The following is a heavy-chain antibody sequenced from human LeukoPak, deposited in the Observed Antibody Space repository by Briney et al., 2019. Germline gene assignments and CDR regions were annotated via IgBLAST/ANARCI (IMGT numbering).Heavy chain of an antibody. Sequence: GGSLRLSCAASGFTFSSYRMNWVRQAPGEGLEWASSISTSSSYIYYADSMKGRFTISRDNAKNSLYLQMNSLRAEDTAVYYCARDGLALSDYFDYWGQGTLVTISS. CDR1: GFTFSSYR. CDR3: ARDGLALSDYFDY. V-gene: IGHV3-21*01. D-gene: IGHD3/OR15-3a*01. CDR2: ISTSSSYI. J-gene: IGHJ4*02.